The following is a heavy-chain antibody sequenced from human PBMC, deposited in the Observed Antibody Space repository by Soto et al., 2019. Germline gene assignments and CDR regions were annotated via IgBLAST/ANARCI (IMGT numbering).Heavy chain of an antibody. D-gene: IGHD2-2*01. Sequence: EVQLLESGGGLVQPGGSLRLSCAASGFTFSSYAMSWVRQAPGKGLEWVSAISGSGGSTYYADSVKGRFTISRDNSKXALYLQMNRLRAEDTAVYYCASSPGDVVVPAAMAGDWGQGTLVTVSS. CDR1: GFTFSSYA. V-gene: IGHV3-23*01. CDR3: ASSPGDVVVPAAMAGD. J-gene: IGHJ4*02. CDR2: ISGSGGST.